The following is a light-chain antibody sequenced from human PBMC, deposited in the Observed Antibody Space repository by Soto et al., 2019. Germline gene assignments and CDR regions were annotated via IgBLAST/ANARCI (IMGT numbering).Light chain of an antibody. Sequence: AIQMTQSPSSLSASVGDTFTIICLAIRGIRNDLVWYQQKPGQAPNLLIYSASTLQSGVPSRYRGSGSGSDFTLTISSLQPEDFATYYCLQDYSYPWTFGPGTKVDIK. J-gene: IGKJ1*01. CDR1: RGIRND. CDR3: LQDYSYPWT. V-gene: IGKV1-6*01. CDR2: SAS.